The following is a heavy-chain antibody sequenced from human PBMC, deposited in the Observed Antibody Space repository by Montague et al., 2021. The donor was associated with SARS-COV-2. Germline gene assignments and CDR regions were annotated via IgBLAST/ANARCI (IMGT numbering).Heavy chain of an antibody. CDR3: ARVPLMRGHWFLDL. CDR2: ISYSGTT. CDR1: GASITSYY. D-gene: IGHD2-8*01. Sequence: SETLSLTCSVSGASITSYYCIWIRQPPGKTLEWIGYISYSGTTTYNPSLESRLTISRDTSKNQFSLSLASVTAADTALYYCARVPLMRGHWFLDLWGRGTLVSVSS. J-gene: IGHJ2*01. V-gene: IGHV4-59*13.